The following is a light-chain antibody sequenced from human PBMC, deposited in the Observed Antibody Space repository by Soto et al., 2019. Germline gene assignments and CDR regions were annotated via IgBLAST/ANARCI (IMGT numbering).Light chain of an antibody. CDR3: QEYNTWPWT. CDR2: GAS. Sequence: MTQSPSSLSVSPGERATLSCRASQSVNSNLAWYQQKLGQAPRVLIFGASTRATGIPARFSGSGSGTEFSLTINSLQSEDFAVYYCQEYNTWPWTFGQGTKVDIK. CDR1: QSVNSN. J-gene: IGKJ1*01. V-gene: IGKV3-15*01.